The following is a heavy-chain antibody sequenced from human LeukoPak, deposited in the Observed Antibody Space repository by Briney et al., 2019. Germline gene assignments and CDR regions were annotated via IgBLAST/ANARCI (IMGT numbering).Heavy chain of an antibody. CDR2: LSGTGGSS. V-gene: IGHV3-23*01. D-gene: IGHD3-10*01. J-gene: IGHJ4*02. CDR1: GFTFNYP. Sequence: GGSLRLSCAASGFTFNYPMSWVRQAPGKGLEWVSSLSGTGGSSYYADSVKGRFTISRDSSKNTVFLQLNSLRAEDTAVYYCAASGSYYYRFDYWGQGTLVTVSS. CDR3: AASGSYYYRFDY.